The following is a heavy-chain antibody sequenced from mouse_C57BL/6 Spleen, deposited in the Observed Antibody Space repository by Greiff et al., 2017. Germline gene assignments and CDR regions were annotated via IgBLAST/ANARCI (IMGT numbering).Heavy chain of an antibody. CDR3: AREIYYDYDGGYFDV. V-gene: IGHV1-80*01. D-gene: IGHD2-4*01. J-gene: IGHJ1*03. CDR2: IYPGDGDT. Sequence: QVQLQQSGAELVKPGASVKISCKASGYAFSSYWMNWVKQRPGKGLDWIGQIYPGDGDTNYNGKFKGKATLTADKSSSTAYMQLSSLTSEDSAVYFCAREIYYDYDGGYFDVWGTGTTVTVSS. CDR1: GYAFSSYW.